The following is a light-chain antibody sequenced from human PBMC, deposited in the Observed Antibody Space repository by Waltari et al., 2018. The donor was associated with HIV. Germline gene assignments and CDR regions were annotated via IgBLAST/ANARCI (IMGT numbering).Light chain of an antibody. V-gene: IGKV1-9*01. CDR2: AVS. CDR3: QQLKTYPVT. J-gene: IGKJ4*01. Sequence: QLTQSPTLLSASVGDRVRITCRATQAVGSSLAWYQKKPGKAPNLLVYAVSVLQSGVPSRFSGSGSGTEFTLTISGLEPEDLATYYCQQLKTYPVTFGGGTKVDSK. CDR1: QAVGSS.